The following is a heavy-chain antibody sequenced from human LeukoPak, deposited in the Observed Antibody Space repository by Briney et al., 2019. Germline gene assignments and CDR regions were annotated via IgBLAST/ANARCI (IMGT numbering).Heavy chain of an antibody. J-gene: IGHJ6*02. CDR3: AREALADYDYAMDV. V-gene: IGHV3-20*04. Sequence: GGSLRLSCAASGFTFRDYGMSWVRQAPGKGLEWVSYINWSGDGIRYADSVKGRFTISRDSAKNSLYLQMNSLRAEDTALYYCAREALADYDYAMDVWGQGTTVIVSS. CDR1: GFTFRDYG. D-gene: IGHD3-3*02. CDR2: INWSGDGI.